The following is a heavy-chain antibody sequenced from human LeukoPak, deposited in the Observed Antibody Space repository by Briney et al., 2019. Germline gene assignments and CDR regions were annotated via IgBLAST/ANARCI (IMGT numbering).Heavy chain of an antibody. CDR3: ARGILGKGYFAL. J-gene: IGHJ2*01. CDR1: GGSFRDYY. V-gene: IGHV4-34*01. CDR2: IKHSGST. D-gene: IGHD3-3*01. Sequence: SETLSLTCVVYGGSFRDYYWSWIRQTPGEGLQWIGGIKHSGSTDFNPSLKSRVTMSIDTSKNQFSLKLTSVTAADTALYYCARGILGKGYFALWGRDTLVTVSS.